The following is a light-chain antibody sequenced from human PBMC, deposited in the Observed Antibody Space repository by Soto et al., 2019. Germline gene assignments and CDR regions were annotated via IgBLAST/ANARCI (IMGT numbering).Light chain of an antibody. CDR1: SSAVAGSNY. CDR3: SSYTSSSTLGVL. J-gene: IGLJ2*01. Sequence: QSALTQPASVSGSPGQSITISCTGTSSAVAGSNYVSWYQQHPGKAPKLMIYDVSNRPSGVSNRFSGSKSGNTASLTISGLQAEDEADYYCSSYTSSSTLGVLFGGGTKLTVL. V-gene: IGLV2-14*01. CDR2: DVS.